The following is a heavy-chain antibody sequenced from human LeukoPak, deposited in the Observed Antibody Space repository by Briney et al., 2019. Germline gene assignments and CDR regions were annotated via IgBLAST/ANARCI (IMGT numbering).Heavy chain of an antibody. V-gene: IGHV1-2*02. J-gene: IGHJ3*02. D-gene: IGHD3-10*01. CDR3: ARDLPLWFGELTPGPEAFDM. Sequence: ASVKVSCKASGYTFTGYYMHWVRQAPGQGLEWMGWINPNSGGTNYAQKFQGRVTMTRDTSISTAYMELSRLRSDDTAVYYCARDLPLWFGELTPGPEAFDMWGQGTMVTVFS. CDR1: GYTFTGYY. CDR2: INPNSGGT.